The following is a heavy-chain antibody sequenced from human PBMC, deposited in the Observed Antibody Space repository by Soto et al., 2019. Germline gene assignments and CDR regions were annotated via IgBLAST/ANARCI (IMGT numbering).Heavy chain of an antibody. V-gene: IGHV1-3*01. J-gene: IGHJ5*02. CDR1: GYTFTSYA. CDR2: INAGNGNT. CDR3: ARGFSGGDAAWFYP. D-gene: IGHD2-21*02. Sequence: QVQLVQSGAEVKKPGASVKVSCKASGYTFTSYAMHWVRQAPGQRLEWMGWINAGNGNTKYSQKFQGRVTITRDTSASTAYMELSSLRSEDTAVYYCARGFSGGDAAWFYPWGQGTLVTVSS.